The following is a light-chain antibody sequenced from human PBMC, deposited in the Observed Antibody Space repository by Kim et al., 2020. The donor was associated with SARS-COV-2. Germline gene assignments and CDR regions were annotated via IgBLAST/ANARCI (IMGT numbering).Light chain of an antibody. Sequence: QSALTQPASVSGSPGHSITISCTGTSSDVGNYNYVSWYQHHPGEAPKVMIYDVTKRPSGVSNRFFGSKSGNTASLTISGRQTEDEADYYCCSYASSGTLIFGGGTQLTVL. J-gene: IGLJ2*01. V-gene: IGLV2-14*03. CDR1: SSDVGNYNY. CDR3: CSYASSGTLI. CDR2: DVT.